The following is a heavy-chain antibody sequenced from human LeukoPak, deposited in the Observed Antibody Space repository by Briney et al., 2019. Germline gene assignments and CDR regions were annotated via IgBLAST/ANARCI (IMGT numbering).Heavy chain of an antibody. Sequence: GGSLRLSCAASGFTFSSYAMHWVRRAPGKGLEWLAVISYDGSNKYYADSVKGRFTISRDNSKNTLYLQMNSLRAEDTAVYYCARETLWFGELLPYYFDYWGQGTLGTVSS. D-gene: IGHD3-10*01. V-gene: IGHV3-30-3*01. CDR1: GFTFSSYA. J-gene: IGHJ4*02. CDR3: ARETLWFGELLPYYFDY. CDR2: ISYDGSNK.